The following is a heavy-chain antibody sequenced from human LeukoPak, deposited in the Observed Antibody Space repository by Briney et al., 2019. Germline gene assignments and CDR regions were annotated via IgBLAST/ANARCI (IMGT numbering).Heavy chain of an antibody. V-gene: IGHV3-23*01. Sequence: GGSLRLSCAASGFTFGNYAMSWVRQAPGEGLEWVSIISSSGGSTYYADSVEGRFTISRDNSKDSLYLQMNSLGAEDTAMYYCAKVLDFWNGYWRYYMDVWGKGTTVTVSS. D-gene: IGHD3-3*01. J-gene: IGHJ6*03. CDR1: GFTFGNYA. CDR3: AKVLDFWNGYWRYYMDV. CDR2: ISSSGGST.